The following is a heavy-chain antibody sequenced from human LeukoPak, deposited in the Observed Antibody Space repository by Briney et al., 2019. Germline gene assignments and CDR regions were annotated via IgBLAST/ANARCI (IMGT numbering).Heavy chain of an antibody. D-gene: IGHD5-18*01. Sequence: PSETLSLTCTVSGGSISSSSYYWGWIRQPPGKGLEWIGSIYYSGSTYYNPSLKSRVTISVDTSKNQFSLKLSSVTAADTAVYYCARVIGYSYGNFDYWGQGTLVTVSS. CDR3: ARVIGYSYGNFDY. CDR2: IYYSGST. V-gene: IGHV4-39*07. CDR1: GGSISSSSYY. J-gene: IGHJ4*02.